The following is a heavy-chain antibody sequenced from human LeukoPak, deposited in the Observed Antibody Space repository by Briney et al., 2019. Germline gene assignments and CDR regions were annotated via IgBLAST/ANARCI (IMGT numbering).Heavy chain of an antibody. D-gene: IGHD6-19*01. CDR3: ARVDTSGWHYFDD. Sequence: PSETLSLTCTASGGSISNYYWSWIRQPAGKGLEWIGHIYTSASTNYNPSLRSRVTMSLDTSKNQFSLELNSVTAADTAEYYCARVDTSGWHYFDDWGQGTLVTVSS. CDR2: IYTSAST. CDR1: GGSISNYY. V-gene: IGHV4-4*07. J-gene: IGHJ4*02.